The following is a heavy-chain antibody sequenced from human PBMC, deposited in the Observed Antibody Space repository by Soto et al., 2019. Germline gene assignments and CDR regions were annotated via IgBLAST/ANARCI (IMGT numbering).Heavy chain of an antibody. CDR1: GYTFTSYA. V-gene: IGHV1-3*01. CDR2: INAGNGNT. D-gene: IGHD1-7*01. J-gene: IGHJ5*02. CDR3: ARGTGTTTWFDP. Sequence: ASVKVSCKASGYTFTSYAMHWVRQAPGQRLEWMGWINAGNGNTKYSQKFQGRVTITRDTSASTAYMELSSLRSDDTAVYYCARGTGTTTWFDPWGQGTLVTVS.